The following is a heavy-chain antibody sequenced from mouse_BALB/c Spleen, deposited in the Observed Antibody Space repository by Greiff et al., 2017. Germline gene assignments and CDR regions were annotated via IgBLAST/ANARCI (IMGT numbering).Heavy chain of an antibody. Sequence: VHVKQSGAELVRSGASVKLSCTASGFNIKDYYMHWVKQRPEQGLEWIGWIDPENGDTEYAPKFQGKATMTADTSSNTAYLQLSSLTSEDTAVYYCNAWVGFDYWGQGTTLTVSS. CDR2: IDPENGDT. J-gene: IGHJ2*01. V-gene: IGHV14-4*02. CDR3: NAWVGFDY. CDR1: GFNIKDYY. D-gene: IGHD1-1*02.